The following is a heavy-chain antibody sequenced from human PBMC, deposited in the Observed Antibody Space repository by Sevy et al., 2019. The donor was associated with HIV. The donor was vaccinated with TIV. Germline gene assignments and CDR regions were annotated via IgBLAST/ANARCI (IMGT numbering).Heavy chain of an antibody. D-gene: IGHD3-10*01. J-gene: IGHJ5*02. CDR3: VRGNNLGELGYWFDP. V-gene: IGHV3-13*01. CDR2: IGIAGDT. Sequence: GGSLRLSCAASGFTFSSYDMHWVRQVTGQGLEWVSGIGIAGDTYYPGSVKGRFTISREIARNSLELQMNSLRAGDTAVYYCVRGNNLGELGYWFDPWGQGTLVTVSS. CDR1: GFTFSSYD.